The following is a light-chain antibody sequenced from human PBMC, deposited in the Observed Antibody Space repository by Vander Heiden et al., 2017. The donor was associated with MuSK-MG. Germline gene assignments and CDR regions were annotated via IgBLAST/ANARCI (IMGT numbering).Light chain of an antibody. J-gene: IGKJ5*01. CDR1: RRIADY. Sequence: DIEMTQSPSSLSAFVGDRVTITCRASRRIADYLNWYQQKPGQAPKLLIFGGSNLQSGVPSRFSGSGSGTDFTLTITKLQREDFATYYCQQSDSILDTFGQGTLMDIK. CDR3: QQSDSILDT. CDR2: GGS. V-gene: IGKV1-39*01.